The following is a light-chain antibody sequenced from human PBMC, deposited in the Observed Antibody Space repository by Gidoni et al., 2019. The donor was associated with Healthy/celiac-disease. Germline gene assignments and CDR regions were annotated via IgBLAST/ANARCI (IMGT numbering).Light chain of an antibody. CDR1: SSDVGGYNY. J-gene: IGLJ2*01. V-gene: IGLV2-14*01. CDR2: DVS. Sequence: QSALTQPASVSGSPGHSIPISCTGTSSDVGGYNYVSWYQQHPGKAPKLMIYDVSNRPSGVSNRLSGSKSGNTASLTISGLQAEDEADYYCSSYTSSSTLENVVFGGGTKLTVL. CDR3: SSYTSSSTLENVV.